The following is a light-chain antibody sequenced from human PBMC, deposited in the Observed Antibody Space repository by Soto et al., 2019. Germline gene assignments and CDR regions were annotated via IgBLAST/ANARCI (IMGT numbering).Light chain of an antibody. CDR2: TAS. Sequence: DIQMTQSPSSLSASVGDRVTITCRASQNIKTYLNWYQHKPGKAPRLLIYTASTLQSGVSSRFSGSGSGTDFTLTINSLQPEDFATYYCQESYSIRGFTFGPGTTVDIK. CDR1: QNIKTY. CDR3: QESYSIRGFT. V-gene: IGKV1-39*01. J-gene: IGKJ3*01.